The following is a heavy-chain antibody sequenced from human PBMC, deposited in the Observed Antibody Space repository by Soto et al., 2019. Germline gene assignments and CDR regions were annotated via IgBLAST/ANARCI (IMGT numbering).Heavy chain of an antibody. CDR1: GGTFSSYA. CDR2: IIPIFGTA. J-gene: IGHJ5*02. CDR3: ARDRGPSSGYYPYWFDP. Sequence: QVQLVQAGAEVKKPGSSVKVSCKASGGTFSSYAISWVRQAPGQGLEWMGEIIPIFGTANYAQKFQGRVTITADESXRXXYMELRSLRSEDTAVYYCARDRGPSSGYYPYWFDPWGQGTLVTVSS. V-gene: IGHV1-69*12. D-gene: IGHD3-22*01.